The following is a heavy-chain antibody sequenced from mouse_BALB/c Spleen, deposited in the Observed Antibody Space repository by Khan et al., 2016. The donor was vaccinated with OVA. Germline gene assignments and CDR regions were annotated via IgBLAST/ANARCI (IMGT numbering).Heavy chain of an antibody. CDR2: IHPRSGYT. J-gene: IGHJ4*01. V-gene: IGHV1-4*01. CDR1: GYTFTSHM. CDR3: ARRTTEYAMDY. D-gene: IGHD2-14*01. Sequence: QVQLKQSGAELARPGASVKMSCKASGYTFTSHMMHWVKQRPGQGLEWIGYIHPRSGYTNYNQKFNDKATLTADKSSSTAYMQLSSLTSEDSAVYYCARRTTEYAMDYWGQGTSVTVSS.